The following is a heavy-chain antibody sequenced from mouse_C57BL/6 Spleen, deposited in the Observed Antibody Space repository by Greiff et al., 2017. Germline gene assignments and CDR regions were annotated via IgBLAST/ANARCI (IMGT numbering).Heavy chain of an antibody. CDR2: IYPGDGDT. V-gene: IGHV1-82*01. Sequence: QVQLQQSGPELVKPGASVKISCKASGYAFSSSWMNWVKQRPGKGLEGIGRIYPGDGDTNYNGKFKGKATLTADKSSSTAYMQLSSLTSEDSAVYFCARGLGGFAYWGQGTLVTVSA. CDR3: ARGLGGFAY. J-gene: IGHJ3*01. CDR1: GYAFSSSW. D-gene: IGHD3-1*01.